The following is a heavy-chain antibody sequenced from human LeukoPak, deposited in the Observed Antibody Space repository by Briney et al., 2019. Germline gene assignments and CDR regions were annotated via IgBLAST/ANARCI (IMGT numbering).Heavy chain of an antibody. CDR1: GGTFSSYA. CDR2: IIPIFGTA. CDR3: ASGHHYYDSSGYYPYFDY. Sequence: ASVKVSCKASGGTFSSYAISWVRQAPGQGLEWMGGIIPIFGTANYAQKFQGRVTITADESTSTAYMELSSLRSEDTAVYYCASGHHYYDSSGYYPYFDYWGQGTLVTVSS. D-gene: IGHD3-22*01. V-gene: IGHV1-69*13. J-gene: IGHJ4*02.